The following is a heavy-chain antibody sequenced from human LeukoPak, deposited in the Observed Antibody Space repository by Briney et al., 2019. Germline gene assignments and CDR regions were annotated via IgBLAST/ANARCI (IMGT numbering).Heavy chain of an antibody. CDR1: GFTFSNYW. CDR2: IRRDGNEK. J-gene: IGHJ4*02. Sequence: PGGSLRLSCAAFGFTFSNYWMTWVRQAPGKGLEWVANIRRDGNEKHYVESMEGRFIITRDNAKNSLYLEMDSLRVEDTAVYFCARHRDSDISGSSAGLDYWGQGTLVTVSS. D-gene: IGHD3-22*01. CDR3: ARHRDSDISGSSAGLDY. V-gene: IGHV3-7*01.